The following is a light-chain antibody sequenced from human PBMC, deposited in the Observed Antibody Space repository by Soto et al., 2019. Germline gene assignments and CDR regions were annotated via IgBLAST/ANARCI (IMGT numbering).Light chain of an antibody. CDR2: EGS. CDR3: CSYAGSNTWV. Sequence: QSALTQPASVSGPPGQSITISCSGTSSDVGTYNLVSWYQQHPGKAPDLLIYEGSKRPSGVSNRFSGSKSGNTASLTISGLQAEDEADYYCCSYAGSNTWVFGGGTKLTVL. J-gene: IGLJ3*02. V-gene: IGLV2-23*01. CDR1: SSDVGTYNL.